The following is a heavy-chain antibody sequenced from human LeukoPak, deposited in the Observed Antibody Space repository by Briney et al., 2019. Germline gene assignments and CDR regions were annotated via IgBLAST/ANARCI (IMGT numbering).Heavy chain of an antibody. V-gene: IGHV3-30*02. J-gene: IGHJ4*02. D-gene: IGHD4-23*01. CDR2: IRYDGSNK. Sequence: PGGSLRLSCAASGFTFSSYGMHWVRQAPGKGLEWVAFIRYDGSNKYYADSVKGRFTISRDNSKNTLYLQMNSLRAEDTAVYYCAKGPMTTVVNFDYWGQGTLVTVSS. CDR1: GFTFSSYG. CDR3: AKGPMTTVVNFDY.